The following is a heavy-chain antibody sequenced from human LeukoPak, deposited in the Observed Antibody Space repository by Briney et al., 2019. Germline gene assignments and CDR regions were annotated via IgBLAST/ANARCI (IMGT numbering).Heavy chain of an antibody. CDR3: TRAPWSGTSCFDS. V-gene: IGHV3-21*01. Sequence: GGSLRLSCVASGFSFNTYNMNWVRQAPGKGPEWVSSVSRSGDYIYYAESLKGRITVSRDNAKNSLFLQMSSLGVEDTAVYYCTRAPWSGTSCFDSWGQGTLVIVSS. D-gene: IGHD3-3*01. CDR1: GFSFNTYN. CDR2: VSRSGDYI. J-gene: IGHJ5*01.